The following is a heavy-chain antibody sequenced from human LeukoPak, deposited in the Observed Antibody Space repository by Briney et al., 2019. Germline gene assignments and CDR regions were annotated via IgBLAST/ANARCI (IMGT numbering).Heavy chain of an antibody. D-gene: IGHD6-19*01. J-gene: IGHJ4*02. CDR1: GFTFSSYA. CDR2: ISGSGGST. CDR3: AKEYSSGWYD. V-gene: IGHV3-23*01. Sequence: PGGSLRLSCAASGFTFSSYAMNWVRQAPGKGLEWVSGISGSGGSTFYADSAKGRFTISRDNSKNTLYLQMKSLRPEDTALYYCAKEYSSGWYDWGQGTLVTVSS.